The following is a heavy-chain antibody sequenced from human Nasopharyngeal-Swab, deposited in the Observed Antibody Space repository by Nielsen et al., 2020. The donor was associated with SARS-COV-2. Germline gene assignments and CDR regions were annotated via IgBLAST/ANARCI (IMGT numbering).Heavy chain of an antibody. Sequence: GSLRLSCTVSGGSVSSGSYYWSWIRQPPGKGLEWIGYIYYSGSTNYNPSLKSRVTISVNTSKNQFSLKLSSVTAADTAVYYCARAQIPYDFWSGYYTEYFDYWGQGTLVTVSS. D-gene: IGHD3-3*01. CDR3: ARAQIPYDFWSGYYTEYFDY. CDR1: GGSVSSGSYY. J-gene: IGHJ4*02. CDR2: IYYSGST. V-gene: IGHV4-61*01.